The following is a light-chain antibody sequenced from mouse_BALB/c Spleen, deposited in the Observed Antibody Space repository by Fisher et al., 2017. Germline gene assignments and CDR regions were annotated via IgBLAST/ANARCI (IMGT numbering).Light chain of an antibody. V-gene: IGKV4-90*01. Sequence: DIVITQSPAIMSASPGEKVTITCSASSSVSYMNWYQQKPGSSPKIWIYGISNLASGVPARFSGIGSGTSYSLTISSVKAEDAATYYCQQWSSSPFTFGSGTKLEIK. CDR2: GIS. J-gene: IGKJ4*01. CDR3: QQWSSSPFT. CDR1: SSVSY.